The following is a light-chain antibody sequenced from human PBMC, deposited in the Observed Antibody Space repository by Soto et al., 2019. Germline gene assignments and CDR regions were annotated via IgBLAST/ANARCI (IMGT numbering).Light chain of an antibody. CDR1: STDPATYDL. V-gene: IGLV2-23*02. CDR3: CSRL. CDR2: EVA. J-gene: IGLJ2*01. Sequence: QSALTQPASVSGSPGQSITISCTGTSTDPATYDLVSWYQQHPGKAPHLIIYEVAKRPSGVSARFSGSQSGDTASLTISGLQAADEAYYYCCSRLFGGGTKVTVL.